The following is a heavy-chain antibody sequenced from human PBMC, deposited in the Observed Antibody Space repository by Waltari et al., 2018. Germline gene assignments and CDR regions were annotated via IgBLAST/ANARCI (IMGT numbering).Heavy chain of an antibody. J-gene: IGHJ6*03. Sequence: QVQLVESGGGVVQPGGSLRLSCAASVFTFSSYGMHWVRQAPGKGLEWVAFIRYDGSNKYYADSVKGRFTISRDNSKNTLYLQMNSLRAEDTAVYYCAKVSSSGSYNYYYYMDVWGKGTTVTISS. CDR1: VFTFSSYG. CDR2: IRYDGSNK. V-gene: IGHV3-30*02. D-gene: IGHD3-10*01. CDR3: AKVSSSGSYNYYYYMDV.